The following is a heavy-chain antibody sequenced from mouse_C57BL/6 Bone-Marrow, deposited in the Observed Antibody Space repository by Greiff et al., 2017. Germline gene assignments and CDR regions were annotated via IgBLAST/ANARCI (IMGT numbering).Heavy chain of an antibody. CDR3: TLGNFDY. V-gene: IGHV14-4*01. J-gene: IGHJ2*03. CDR1: GFNIKDDY. CDR2: IDPENGDT. Sequence: EVQLQQSGAELVRPGASVKLSCTASGFNIKDDYMHWVKQRPEQGLEWIGWIDPENGDTEYASKFHGKATITADTSSNTAYLQLSSLTSEDTAVYYCTLGNFDYWGQGTSLTVSS.